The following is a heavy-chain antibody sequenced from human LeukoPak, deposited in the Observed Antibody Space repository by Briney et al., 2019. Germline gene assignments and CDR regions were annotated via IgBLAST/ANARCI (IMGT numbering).Heavy chain of an antibody. D-gene: IGHD2-15*01. J-gene: IGHJ5*02. CDR3: ARDWGGHCSGDVCYFARFDP. Sequence: GASVKVSCKASGYTFTNYYLHWVRQAPGQGLEWMGMINPTGGRTIYAQRFRGRITMTRDTSTATVYLGLSSLRPGDTAIYYCARDWGGHCSGDVCYFARFDPWGQGTLVTVSS. CDR2: INPTGGRT. CDR1: GYTFTNYY. V-gene: IGHV1-46*01.